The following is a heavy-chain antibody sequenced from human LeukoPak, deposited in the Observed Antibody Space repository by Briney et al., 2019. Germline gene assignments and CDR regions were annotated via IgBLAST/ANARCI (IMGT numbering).Heavy chain of an antibody. J-gene: IGHJ5*02. CDR2: ISWNSDTI. Sequence: GGSLRLSCAASGFNFDGHAMHWVRQAPGKGLDWVSGISWNSDTIAYADSVKGRSTISRDSAKKTLYLQMNSLRPEDTALYYCAKDGRGSGWYSGNWFDPWGQGTLVTVSS. CDR3: AKDGRGSGWYSGNWFDP. CDR1: GFNFDGHA. D-gene: IGHD6-19*01. V-gene: IGHV3-9*01.